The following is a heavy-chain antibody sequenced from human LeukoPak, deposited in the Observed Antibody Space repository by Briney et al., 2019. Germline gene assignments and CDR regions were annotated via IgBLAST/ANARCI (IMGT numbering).Heavy chain of an antibody. CDR3: ARLGSYHDF. V-gene: IGHV4-4*09. Sequence: SETLSLTCTVSGASISNYYWSWIRQTPEKGLEWMGHIHSSGGSSYYPPLKSRLPLSIDTSRNHLSLKLPSVTAADTAVYFCARLGSYHDFWGQGALVTVSS. CDR2: IHSSGGS. CDR1: GASISNYY. J-gene: IGHJ4*02. D-gene: IGHD1-26*01.